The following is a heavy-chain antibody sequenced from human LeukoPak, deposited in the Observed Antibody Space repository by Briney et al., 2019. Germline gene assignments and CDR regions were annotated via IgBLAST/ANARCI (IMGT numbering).Heavy chain of an antibody. CDR1: GFTFSSYG. CDR3: AGFFEWYYGSGRGYYFDY. V-gene: IGHV3-74*01. CDR2: INSDGSST. J-gene: IGHJ4*02. D-gene: IGHD3-10*01. Sequence: GGTLRLSCAASGFTFSSYGMSWVRQAPGKGLVWVSRINSDGSSTSYADSVKGRFTISRDNAKNTLYLQMNRLRAEDTAVYYCAGFFEWYYGSGRGYYFDYWGQGTLVTVSS.